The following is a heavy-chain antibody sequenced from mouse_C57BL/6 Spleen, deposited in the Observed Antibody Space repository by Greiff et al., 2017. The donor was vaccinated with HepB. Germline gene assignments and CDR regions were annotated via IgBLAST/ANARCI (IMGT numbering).Heavy chain of an antibody. CDR1: GYTFTSYW. CDR3: ARFYGNLYYFDY. V-gene: IGHV1-69*01. Sequence: QVQLQQPGAELVMPGASVKLSCKASGYTFTSYWMHWVKQRPGQGLEWIGELDPSDSYTNYNQKVKGKSTLTVDKSSSTAYMQLSSLTSEDSAVYYCARFYGNLYYFDYWGQGTTLTVSS. D-gene: IGHD2-1*01. CDR2: LDPSDSYT. J-gene: IGHJ2*01.